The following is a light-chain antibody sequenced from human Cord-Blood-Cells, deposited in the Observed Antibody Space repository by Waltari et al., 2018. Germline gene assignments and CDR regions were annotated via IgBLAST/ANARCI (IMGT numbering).Light chain of an antibody. V-gene: IGLV2-14*01. CDR1: SSAVGGYKY. CDR3: SSYTSSSTWV. CDR2: DVS. Sequence: QSALPQPASVSGSPGQSITISCTGTSSAVGGYKYVPWYQQHPGKAPKLMIYDVSNRPSGVSNRFSGSKSGNTASLTISGLQAEDEADYYCSSYTSSSTWVFGGGTKLTVL. J-gene: IGLJ3*02.